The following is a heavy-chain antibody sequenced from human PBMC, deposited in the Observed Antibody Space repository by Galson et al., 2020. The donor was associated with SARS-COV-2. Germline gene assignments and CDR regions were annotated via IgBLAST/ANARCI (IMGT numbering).Heavy chain of an antibody. J-gene: IGHJ3*02. CDR1: GGSISSSSYY. CDR2: IYYSGST. Sequence: SETLSLTCTVSGGSISSSSYYWGWLRQPPGKGLEWIGSIYYSGSTYYNPSLKSRVTISVDTSKNQFSLKLSSVTAADTAVYYCARLPYYYDSSYAFDIWGQGTMVTVSS. CDR3: ARLPYYYDSSYAFDI. V-gene: IGHV4-39*01. D-gene: IGHD3-22*01.